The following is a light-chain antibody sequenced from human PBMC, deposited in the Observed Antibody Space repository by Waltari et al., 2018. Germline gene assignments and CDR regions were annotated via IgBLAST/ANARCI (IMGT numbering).Light chain of an antibody. CDR3: QSYDLSLSGRV. CDR1: QSVLYSSHNKNY. Sequence: DIVMTQSPDSLAVSLGERATINCKSSQSVLYSSHNKNYLAWYQQKPGQPPQLLIYWASTRESGVPDRFSGSKSGTSASLAITGLQAEDEGDYFCQSYDLSLSGRVFGGGT. J-gene: IGKJ4*02. CDR2: WAS. V-gene: IGKV4-1*01.